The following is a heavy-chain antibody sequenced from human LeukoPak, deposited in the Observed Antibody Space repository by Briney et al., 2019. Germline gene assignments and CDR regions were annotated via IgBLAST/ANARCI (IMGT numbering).Heavy chain of an antibody. Sequence: GGSLRLSCAASGFTISSYSMNWVRQAPGKGLEWVSYISSSSSTIYYADSVKGRFTISRDNAKNSLYLQMNSLRAEDTAVYYCARTTYYDFWSGYWHFDYWGQGTLVTVSS. CDR3: ARTTYYDFWSGYWHFDY. D-gene: IGHD3-3*01. V-gene: IGHV3-48*04. CDR1: GFTISSYS. CDR2: ISSSSSTI. J-gene: IGHJ4*02.